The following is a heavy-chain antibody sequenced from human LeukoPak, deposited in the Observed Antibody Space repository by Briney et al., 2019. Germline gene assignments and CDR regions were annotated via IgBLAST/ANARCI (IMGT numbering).Heavy chain of an antibody. V-gene: IGHV1-69*13. J-gene: IGHJ6*02. CDR3: ARGHYGSGSFVDYYYGMDV. CDR1: GGTFSSYA. CDR2: IIPIFSIA. Sequence: GASVKVSCKASGGTFSSYAISWVRQAPGQGLEWMGGIIPIFSIANYAQKFQGRVTVTADESTSTAYMELSSLRSEDTAVYYCARGHYGSGSFVDYYYGMDVWGQGTTVTVSS. D-gene: IGHD3-10*01.